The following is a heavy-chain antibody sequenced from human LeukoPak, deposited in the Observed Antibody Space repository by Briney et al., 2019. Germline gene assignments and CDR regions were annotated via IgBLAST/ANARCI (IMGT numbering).Heavy chain of an antibody. CDR1: GYTFTDYY. CDR3: ARQSGTYWGLDY. Sequence: ASVKVSCKASGYTFTDYYIHWVRQAPGHGLEWLGWMNVKTGATSSAQRFPGRFSMTRDTSIGTASMEFSSLTSDDTAVYYCARQSGTYWGLDYWGQGTLVTVSS. V-gene: IGHV1-2*02. D-gene: IGHD1-26*01. J-gene: IGHJ4*02. CDR2: MNVKTGAT.